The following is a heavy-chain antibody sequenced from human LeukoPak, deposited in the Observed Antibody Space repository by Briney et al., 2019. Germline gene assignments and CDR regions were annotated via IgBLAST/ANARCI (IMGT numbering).Heavy chain of an antibody. CDR1: GFTFSSYE. D-gene: IGHD3-22*01. CDR2: ISSSGSTI. V-gene: IGHV3-48*03. J-gene: IGHJ3*02. Sequence: PGGSLRLSCAASGFTFSSYEMNWVRQAPGKGLEWVSYISSSGSTIYYADSVKGRFTISRDSAKNSLYLQMNSLRAEDTAVYYCARDRYDSAFDIWGQGTMVTVSS. CDR3: ARDRYDSAFDI.